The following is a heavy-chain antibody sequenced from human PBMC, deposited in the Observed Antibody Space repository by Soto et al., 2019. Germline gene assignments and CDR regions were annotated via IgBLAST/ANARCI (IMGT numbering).Heavy chain of an antibody. D-gene: IGHD5-18*01. V-gene: IGHV4-59*01. CDR2: IYYSGST. J-gene: IGHJ4*02. CDR1: GGSISSYY. CDR3: ARDRAGYSYGYSGTFDY. Sequence: PSETLSLTCTVSGGSISSYYWSWIRQPPGKGLEWIGYIYYSGSTNYNPSLKSRVTISVDTSKNQFSLKLSSVTAADTAVYYCARDRAGYSYGYSGTFDYWGQGTLVTVSS.